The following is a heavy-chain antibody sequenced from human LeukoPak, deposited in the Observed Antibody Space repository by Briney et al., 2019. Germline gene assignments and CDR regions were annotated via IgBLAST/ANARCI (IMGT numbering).Heavy chain of an antibody. CDR2: IIPIFGTA. D-gene: IGHD3-16*02. CDR3: ARGNVIGGLGYYYYGMDV. J-gene: IGHJ6*02. V-gene: IGHV1-69*13. CDR1: GGTFSSYA. Sequence: SVKVSCKASGGTFSSYAISWVRQAPGQRLEWMGGIIPIFGTANYAQKFQGRVTITADESTSTAYMELSSLRSEDTAVYYCARGNVIGGLGYYYYGMDVWGQGTTVTVSS.